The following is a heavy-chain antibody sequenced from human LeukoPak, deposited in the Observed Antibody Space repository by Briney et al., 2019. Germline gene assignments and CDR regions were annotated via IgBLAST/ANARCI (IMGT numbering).Heavy chain of an antibody. Sequence: PSETLSLTCTVSGGSISSYYWSWIRQPPGKGLEWIGYIYYSGSTNYNPSLKSRVTISVDTSKNQFSLKLSSVTAAGTAVYYCARVRGDTYAFDIWGQGTMVTVSS. D-gene: IGHD2-21*02. J-gene: IGHJ3*02. CDR2: IYYSGST. CDR1: GGSISSYY. CDR3: ARVRGDTYAFDI. V-gene: IGHV4-59*01.